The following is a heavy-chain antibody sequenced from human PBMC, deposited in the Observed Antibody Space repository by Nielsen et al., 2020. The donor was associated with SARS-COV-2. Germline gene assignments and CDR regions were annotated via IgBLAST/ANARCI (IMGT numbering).Heavy chain of an antibody. Sequence: SCADSGGSVSSNDWWTWVRQSPGKGLEWIGEVSHSGSINYNPSLKNRVTLSMDKSKRQFSLRLTSVSAADTAVYFCARGDLVVVPSPILGLGPFFYYFYLDVWGKGTTVTVSS. V-gene: IGHV4-4*01. J-gene: IGHJ6*03. CDR2: VSHSGSI. CDR1: GGSVSSNDW. CDR3: ARGDLVVVPSPILGLGPFFYYFYLDV. D-gene: IGHD2-2*01.